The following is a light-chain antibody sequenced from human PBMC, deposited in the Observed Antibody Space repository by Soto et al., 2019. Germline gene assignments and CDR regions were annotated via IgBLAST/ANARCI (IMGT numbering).Light chain of an antibody. CDR2: GNT. CDR3: QSWDTSLSGSV. V-gene: IGLV1-40*01. J-gene: IGLJ2*01. Sequence: QSVLTQPPSVTGDPGQRVAISCTGSSSNSGAGYDVNWYQQLPGTAPKLLIYGNTNRPSGVPDRFSGSKSGTSGSLAISGLQTEDEAEYYCQSWDTSLSGSVFGGGTKLTVL. CDR1: SSNSGAGYD.